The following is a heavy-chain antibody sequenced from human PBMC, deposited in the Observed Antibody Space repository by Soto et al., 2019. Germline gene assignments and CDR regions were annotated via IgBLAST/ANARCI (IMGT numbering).Heavy chain of an antibody. Sequence: EVQLVESGGDVVQPGGSLRLSCAASGFTVSSHYMNWVRQAPGNGLEWGSLIQSGGSKFYADSLKFIFTISRYNSKHNLFLQMNSLRVEDTAMYYCSRDAVYCSGGSCYAVPMDVSGRGTTVTVSS. D-gene: IGHD2-15*01. J-gene: IGHJ6*03. CDR3: SRDAVYCSGGSCYAVPMDV. CDR2: IQSGGSK. V-gene: IGHV3-66*01. CDR1: GFTVSSHY.